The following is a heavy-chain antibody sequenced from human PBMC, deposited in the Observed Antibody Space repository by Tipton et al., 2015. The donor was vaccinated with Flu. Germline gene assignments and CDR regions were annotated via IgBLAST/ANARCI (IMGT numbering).Heavy chain of an antibody. V-gene: IGHV4-59*01. J-gene: IGHJ4*02. Sequence: GLVKPSETLSLTCTVSGGSISSYYWSWIRQPPGKGLEWIGYIYYSGSTNYNPSLKSRVTISLDTSRNKFSLKLTSVTAADTPVYPWARVEAARQALGYWGQGTLVPVSS. CDR1: GGSISSYY. CDR3: ARVEAARQALGY. CDR2: IYYSGST. D-gene: IGHD6-6*01.